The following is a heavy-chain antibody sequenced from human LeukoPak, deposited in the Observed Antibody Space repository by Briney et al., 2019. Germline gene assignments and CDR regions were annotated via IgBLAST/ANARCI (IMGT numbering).Heavy chain of an antibody. CDR2: INPNSGGT. Sequence: ASVKVSCKASGYTFTGYYMHWVRQAPGQGLEWMGWINPNSGGTNYAQKFQGRVTMTRDTSISTAYMELSRLRSDDTAVYYCARRAGGSGGNWFDPWGQGTLVTVSS. CDR1: GYTFTGYY. V-gene: IGHV1-2*02. J-gene: IGHJ5*02. D-gene: IGHD3-10*01. CDR3: ARRAGGSGGNWFDP.